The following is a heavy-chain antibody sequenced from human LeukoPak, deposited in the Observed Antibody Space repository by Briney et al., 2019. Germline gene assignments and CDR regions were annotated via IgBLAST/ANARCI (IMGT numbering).Heavy chain of an antibody. J-gene: IGHJ6*03. Sequence: SETLSLTCTVSGGSISRSSYAWDWIRQPPGKGLEWIGSVYNRGRAYYNPSLKRRVSLSVDTTNNLFSLNLTSVTAADTAVYYCAREFYYDFWSGYPNYYYYYMDVWGKGTTVTGSS. CDR1: GGSISRSSYA. D-gene: IGHD3-3*01. CDR3: AREFYYDFWSGYPNYYYYYMDV. V-gene: IGHV4-39*07. CDR2: VYNRGRA.